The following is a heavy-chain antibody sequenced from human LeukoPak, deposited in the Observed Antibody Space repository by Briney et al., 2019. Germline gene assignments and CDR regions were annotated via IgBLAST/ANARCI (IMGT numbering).Heavy chain of an antibody. CDR3: ARAPYGDYGYDY. CDR1: GFTVSSNY. J-gene: IGHJ4*02. V-gene: IGHV3-66*02. CDR2: IYSGGST. D-gene: IGHD4-17*01. Sequence: GGSLRLSCAASGFTVSSNYMSWVRQAPGKGLEWVSVIYSGGSTYYADSVKGRFTISRDNSKNPLYLQMNSLRAEDTAVYYCARAPYGDYGYDYWGQGTPVTVSS.